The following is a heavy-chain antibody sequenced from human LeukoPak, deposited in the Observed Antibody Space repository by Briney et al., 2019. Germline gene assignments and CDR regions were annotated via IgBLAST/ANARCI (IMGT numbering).Heavy chain of an antibody. Sequence: SETLSLTCTVSGNSISSDDWWTLVRQPPGRGLEWIGEIYHRGITNYNPSLKSRVTISIDKSRNQFSLMLSSVTAADTAVYYCARRQYYDSTGYFVYWGQGTLVTVSS. CDR2: IYHRGIT. D-gene: IGHD3-22*01. V-gene: IGHV4-4*02. CDR1: GNSISSDDW. CDR3: ARRQYYDSTGYFVY. J-gene: IGHJ4*02.